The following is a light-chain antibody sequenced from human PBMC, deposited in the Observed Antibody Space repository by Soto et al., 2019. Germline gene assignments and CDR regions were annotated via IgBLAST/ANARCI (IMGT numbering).Light chain of an antibody. J-gene: IGKJ1*01. V-gene: IGKV3-15*01. Sequence: EMVMTQSPATLSVSPGERATLSCRASQSVSSNLAWYQQKPGQAPRLLIYDASTRATGIPARFSGSGSGIEFTLTNSSLQSEDFAVYNCQQDNNWPPWTFGQGTKVEIK. CDR3: QQDNNWPPWT. CDR1: QSVSSN. CDR2: DAS.